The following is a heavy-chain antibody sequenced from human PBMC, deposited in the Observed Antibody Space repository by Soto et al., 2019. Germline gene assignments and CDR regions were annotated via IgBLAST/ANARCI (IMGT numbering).Heavy chain of an antibody. V-gene: IGHV1-69*11. J-gene: IGHJ3*01. CDR3: ARGAAPYCAGDCSSDAFDF. CDR2: ILPILDTT. Sequence: QVQLVQSGAEVKMPGSSVKVSCKASGGTFSSYVFNWVRQAPGQGLEWMGKILPILDTTNYAQNFQGRVTITADGSTTTAYMELSSLRSEDTTVYYCARGAAPYCAGDCSSDAFDFWGQGTMIIVSS. CDR1: GGTFSSYV. D-gene: IGHD2-21*02.